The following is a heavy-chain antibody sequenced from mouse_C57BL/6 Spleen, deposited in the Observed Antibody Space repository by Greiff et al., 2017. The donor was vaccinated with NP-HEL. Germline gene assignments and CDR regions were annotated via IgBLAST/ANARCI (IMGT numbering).Heavy chain of an antibody. CDR3: ARQGDSAY. Sequence: QVQLKQSGAELVKPGASVKLSCKASGYTFTSYWMQWVKQRPGQGLEWIGEIDPSDSYTNYNQKFKGKATLTVDTSSSTAYMQLSSLTSEDSAVYYCARQGDSAYWGQGTLVTVSA. J-gene: IGHJ3*01. CDR1: GYTFTSYW. V-gene: IGHV1-50*01. CDR2: IDPSDSYT.